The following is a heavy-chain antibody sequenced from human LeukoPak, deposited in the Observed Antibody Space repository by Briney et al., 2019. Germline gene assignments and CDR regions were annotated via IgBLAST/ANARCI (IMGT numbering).Heavy chain of an antibody. V-gene: IGHV4-30-4*01. CDR1: GGSISVGDYY. CDR3: AKAGWRGGGTFNEFDP. Sequence: SETPSLTCSLSGGSISVGDYYWSWIRQAPGRALEWIGFFRYSGNSYYNPSLKSRVTISVDASKNQFALKLRSVTAADTAVYFCAKAGWRGGGTFNEFDPWGQGILVTVSS. D-gene: IGHD3-16*01. J-gene: IGHJ5*02. CDR2: FRYSGNS.